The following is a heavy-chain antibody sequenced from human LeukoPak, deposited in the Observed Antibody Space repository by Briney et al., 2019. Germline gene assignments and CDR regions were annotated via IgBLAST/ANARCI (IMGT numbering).Heavy chain of an antibody. D-gene: IGHD3-10*01. V-gene: IGHV3-33*03. CDR3: AKEANEFGDSYFDS. J-gene: IGHJ5*01. CDR1: GFTFSYFG. Sequence: GGSLRLSCEASGFTFSYFGMHWVRQAPGKGLEWVAVIWSDGSHKYYDDSVKGRFIVSRENSKNTLYLQMHSLRAADTSVYFCAKEANEFGDSYFDSWGQGTLVTVSS. CDR2: IWSDGSHK.